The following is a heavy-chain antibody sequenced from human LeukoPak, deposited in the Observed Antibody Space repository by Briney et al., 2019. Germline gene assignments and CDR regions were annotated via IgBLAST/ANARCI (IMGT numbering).Heavy chain of an antibody. CDR3: ARRVIAVAGNDAFDI. D-gene: IGHD6-19*01. J-gene: IGHJ3*02. V-gene: IGHV5-51*01. Sequence: IIYPGDSDTRYSPSFQGQVTISADKSISTAYLQWSSLKASDTAMYYCARRVIAVAGNDAFDIWGQGTMVTVSS. CDR2: IYPGDSDT.